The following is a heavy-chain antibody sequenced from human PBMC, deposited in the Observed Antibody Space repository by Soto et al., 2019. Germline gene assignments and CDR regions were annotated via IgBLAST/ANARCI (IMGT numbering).Heavy chain of an antibody. D-gene: IGHD6-6*01. J-gene: IGHJ4*02. CDR1: GFTFSSHW. V-gene: IGHV3-74*01. Sequence: EVQLVESGGGLVQPGGSLRLSCAASGFTFSSHWMHWVRQVPGKGLVWVSRIKSDGSSTAYADSVKGRFTISRDNAKNTLYLQMNSLRVEDSAEYYCARDRPEILNPTDHPMFDYWGQGTLVTVSS. CDR3: ARDRPEILNPTDHPMFDY. CDR2: IKSDGSST.